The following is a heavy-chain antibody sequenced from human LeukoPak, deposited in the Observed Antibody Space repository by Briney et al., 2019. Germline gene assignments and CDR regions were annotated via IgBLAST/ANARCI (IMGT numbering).Heavy chain of an antibody. CDR2: LYSGGHT. CDR1: GFTVTSSY. D-gene: IGHD3-22*01. Sequence: GGSLRLSCAASGFTVTSSYMSRVRQAPGKGLEWVAVLYSGGHTYYAGSVRGRFTISRDTSKNTLYLQMDSLRSEDTAEYYCARARCDSCGYGSWGQGTLVTVSS. CDR3: ARARCDSCGYGS. J-gene: IGHJ5*02. V-gene: IGHV3-66*02.